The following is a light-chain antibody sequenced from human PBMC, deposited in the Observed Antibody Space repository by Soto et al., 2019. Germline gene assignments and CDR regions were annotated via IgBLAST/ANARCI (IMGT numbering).Light chain of an antibody. CDR3: QQYCSFTSYT. CDR1: QSVSSSY. V-gene: IGKV3-20*01. CDR2: GAS. J-gene: IGKJ2*01. Sequence: EIVLTQSPGTLSLSPGERATLSCRASQSVSSSYLAWYQQKPGQAPRLLIYGASSRATGIPDRFSGSGSGTDFTLTISRLEPEDFAVYYCQQYCSFTSYTFGQGTKLEIK.